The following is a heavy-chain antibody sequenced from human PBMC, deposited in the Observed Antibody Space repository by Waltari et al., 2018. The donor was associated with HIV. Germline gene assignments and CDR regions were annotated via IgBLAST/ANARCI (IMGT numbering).Heavy chain of an antibody. CDR3: ARQPANPYNRNYGVWYFDL. V-gene: IGHV5-51*01. D-gene: IGHD3-10*01. CDR1: GYSFHTYW. CDR2: LYPGKSDV. Sequence: EVQLVQSGAEVKKPGESLKISCKGSGYSFHTYWIGWVRQMAGEGLECTVFLYPGKSDVRYSPSYHVQVTISAHKSISTAYVQWNSLKASDTAMYYCARQPANPYNRNYGVWYFDLWGRGTLVTVSS. J-gene: IGHJ2*01.